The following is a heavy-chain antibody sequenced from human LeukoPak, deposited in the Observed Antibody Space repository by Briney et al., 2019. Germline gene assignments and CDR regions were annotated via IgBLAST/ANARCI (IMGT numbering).Heavy chain of an antibody. CDR3: ASRVYYDFWSGFQSDY. J-gene: IGHJ4*02. CDR1: GGSISSSSYY. Sequence: SETLSLTCTVSGGSISSSSYYWGWIRQPPGKWLEWIGCIYYSVSTYYNPSLKSRFTISVDTSKNQFSLKLSSVTAADTAVYYCASRVYYDFWSGFQSDYWGQGTLVTVSS. V-gene: IGHV4-39*01. CDR2: IYYSVST. D-gene: IGHD3-3*01.